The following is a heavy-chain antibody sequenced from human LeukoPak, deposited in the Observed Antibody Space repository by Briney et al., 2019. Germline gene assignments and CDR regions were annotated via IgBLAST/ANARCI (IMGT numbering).Heavy chain of an antibody. CDR3: ARDVGYRSWFDP. CDR2: ITGSATTT. J-gene: IGHJ5*02. D-gene: IGHD5-18*01. Sequence: GGSLRLSCATSGFTFNTFGMHWVRQAPGKGLEWVSYITGSATTTYYADSVKGRFTISRDNGKNSLYLQMNSLRAEDTSVYYCARDVGYRSWFDPWGQGTLVIVSS. V-gene: IGHV3-48*01. CDR1: GFTFNTFG.